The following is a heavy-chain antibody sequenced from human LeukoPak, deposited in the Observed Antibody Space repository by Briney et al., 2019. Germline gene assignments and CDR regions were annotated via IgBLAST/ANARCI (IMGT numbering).Heavy chain of an antibody. CDR3: ARGYSGGIDY. D-gene: IGHD3-10*01. CDR1: GGSISSSSYY. V-gene: IGHV4-39*07. Sequence: PSETLSLTCTVSGGSISSSSYYWGWIRQPPGKGLEWIGSIYYSGSTYYNPSLKSRVTISVDTSKNQFSLKLSSVTAADTAVYYCARGYSGGIDYWGQGTLVTVSS. J-gene: IGHJ4*02. CDR2: IYYSGST.